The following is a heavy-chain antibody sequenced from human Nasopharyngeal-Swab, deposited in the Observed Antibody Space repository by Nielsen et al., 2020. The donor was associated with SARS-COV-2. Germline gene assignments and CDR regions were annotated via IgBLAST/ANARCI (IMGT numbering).Heavy chain of an antibody. CDR3: ATYGYGSYYYYYMDV. CDR1: GGSISSSSYY. D-gene: IGHD5-18*01. CDR2: IYYSGST. Sequence: SETLSLTCTVSGGSISSSSYYWGWIRQPPGKGLEWIGSIYYSGSTYYSPSLKSRVTISVDTSKNQFSLKLSSVTAADTAVYYCATYGYGSYYYYYMDVWGKGTTVTVSS. V-gene: IGHV4-39*01. J-gene: IGHJ6*03.